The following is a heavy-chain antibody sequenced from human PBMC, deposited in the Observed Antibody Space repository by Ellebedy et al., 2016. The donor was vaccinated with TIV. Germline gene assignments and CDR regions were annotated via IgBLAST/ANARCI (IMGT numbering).Heavy chain of an antibody. J-gene: IGHJ4*02. CDR2: ISNTGSRT. D-gene: IGHD3-22*01. Sequence: GESLKISCAASGFTFSSYAMSWVRQAPGKGLEWVSTISNTGSRTYYAESVEGRFIISRNNSKKTLYLQMNSLRAEDTAVYYCAKGRGGGSDTSAPRYYFDYWGLGTLVTVSS. CDR3: AKGRGGGSDTSAPRYYFDY. V-gene: IGHV3-23*01. CDR1: GFTFSSYA.